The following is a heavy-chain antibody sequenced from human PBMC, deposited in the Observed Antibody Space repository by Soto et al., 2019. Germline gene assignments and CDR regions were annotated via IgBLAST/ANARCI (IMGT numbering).Heavy chain of an antibody. CDR2: ISGGGGAT. Sequence: EVHLLESGGGLVQPGGSLRLSCAASGIAFSTYAMSWVRQAPGKGLEWVSIISGGGGATYYADSVKGRFTISRDNSRNTLYLQMNSLRAEDTAVYYCGKALKSNSIYKSLEYWGQGTLATVSS. CDR3: GKALKSNSIYKSLEY. D-gene: IGHD1-20*01. J-gene: IGHJ4*02. V-gene: IGHV3-23*01. CDR1: GIAFSTYA.